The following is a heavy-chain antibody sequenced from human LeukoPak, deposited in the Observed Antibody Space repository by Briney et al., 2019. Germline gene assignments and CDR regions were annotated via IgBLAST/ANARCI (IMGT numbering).Heavy chain of an antibody. V-gene: IGHV4-59*08. J-gene: IGHJ3*02. D-gene: IGHD5-18*01. CDR1: GGSISSYY. Sequence: SETLSLTCIVSGGSISSYYWSWIRQPPGKGLEWIGYIYYSGSTNYNPSLKSRVTISVDTSKNQFSLKLSSVTAADTAVYYCARPGVGSGRYGAFDIWGQGTMVTVSS. CDR2: IYYSGST. CDR3: ARPGVGSGRYGAFDI.